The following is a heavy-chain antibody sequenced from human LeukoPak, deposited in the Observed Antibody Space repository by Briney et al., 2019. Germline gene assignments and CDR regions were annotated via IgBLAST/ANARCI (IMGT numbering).Heavy chain of an antibody. CDR2: ISGSGDRT. Sequence: PGRSLRLSCAASGSTFSTDAMHWVRQAPGKGLEWVSVISGSGDRTYYADSVKGRFTISRDNSKNTLYLQMNSLRAEDTAVYYCAKAAYGSESYYDPFDYWGQGTLVTVSS. CDR1: GSTFSTDA. D-gene: IGHD3-10*01. J-gene: IGHJ4*02. V-gene: IGHV3-23*01. CDR3: AKAAYGSESYYDPFDY.